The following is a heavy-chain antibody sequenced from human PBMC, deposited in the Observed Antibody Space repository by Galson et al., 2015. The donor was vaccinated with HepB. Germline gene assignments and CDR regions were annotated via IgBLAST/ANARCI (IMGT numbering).Heavy chain of an antibody. CDR3: ATRPGEDDY. CDR1: GFTFSSYG. CDR2: IWYDGSNK. Sequence: SLRLYCAASGFTFSSYGMHWVRQAPGKGLEWVAVIWYDGSNKYYADSVKGRFTISRDNSKNTLYLQMNSLRAEDTAVYYCATRPGEDDYWGQGTLVTVSS. D-gene: IGHD2-21*01. J-gene: IGHJ4*02. V-gene: IGHV3-33*01.